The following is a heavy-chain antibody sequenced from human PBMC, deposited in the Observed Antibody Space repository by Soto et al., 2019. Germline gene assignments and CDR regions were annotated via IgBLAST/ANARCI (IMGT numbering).Heavy chain of an antibody. CDR2: ISYDGSNK. V-gene: IGHV3-30-3*01. CDR3: ARDRVTWQPGYYFDY. Sequence: GGSLRLSCAASGFTFSSYAMHWVRQAPGKGLEWVAVISYDGSNKYYADSVKGRFTISRDNSKNTLYLQMNSLRAEDTAVYYCARDRVTWQPGYYFDYWGQGTLVTVSS. D-gene: IGHD3-10*01. CDR1: GFTFSSYA. J-gene: IGHJ4*02.